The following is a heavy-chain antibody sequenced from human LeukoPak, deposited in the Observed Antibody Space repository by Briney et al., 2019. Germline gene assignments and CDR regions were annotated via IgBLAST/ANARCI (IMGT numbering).Heavy chain of an antibody. CDR1: GFTFNTYN. CDR3: VREGRSISVWCSGGSCYHFDY. Sequence: GGALRLSCAASGFTFNTYNMNWVRQAPGKGLKRFSSISSSKTDIYYADSVRGRFTISRDNVKNSLYLQMNSLRAEDTAVYYCVREGRSISVWCSGGSCYHFDYWGQGTLVTVSS. J-gene: IGHJ4*02. CDR2: ISSSKTDI. D-gene: IGHD2-15*01. V-gene: IGHV3-21*01.